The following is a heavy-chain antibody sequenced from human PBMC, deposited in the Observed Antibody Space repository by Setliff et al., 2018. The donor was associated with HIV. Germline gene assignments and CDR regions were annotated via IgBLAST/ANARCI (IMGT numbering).Heavy chain of an antibody. CDR1: GFTFGEYA. CDR3: TRVEWDLQSEY. D-gene: IGHD1-26*01. V-gene: IGHV3-49*04. Sequence: GGSLRLSCRASGFTFGEYAMSWVRQAPGKGLEWVGFIRSKGYGGTTEYAASVKCRCTISREDSKSIAYLQMNSLKTEDTAVYYCTRVEWDLQSEYWGQGTLVTVSS. CDR2: IRSKGYGGTT. J-gene: IGHJ4*02.